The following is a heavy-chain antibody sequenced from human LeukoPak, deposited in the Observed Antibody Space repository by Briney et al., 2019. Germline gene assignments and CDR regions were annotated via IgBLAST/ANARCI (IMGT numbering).Heavy chain of an antibody. Sequence: PETLSLTCTVSGGSISSSSYYWGWVRQPPGKGLEWIGSIYYSGSTNYNPSLKSRVTISVDTSKNQFSLKVSSVTAADTAVYYCARVKDPGGYYYYYYMDIWGKGNTVTVSS. CDR2: IYYSGST. V-gene: IGHV4-39*07. D-gene: IGHD3-16*01. CDR3: ARVKDPGGYYYYYYMDI. J-gene: IGHJ6*03. CDR1: GGSISSSSYY.